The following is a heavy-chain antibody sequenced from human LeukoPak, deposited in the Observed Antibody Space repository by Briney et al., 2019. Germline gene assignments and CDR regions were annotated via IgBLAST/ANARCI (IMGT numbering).Heavy chain of an antibody. CDR2: ISYDGSNI. CDR1: GFTFSSYA. Sequence: GGSLRLSCAASGFTFSSYAMHWVRQAPGKGLEWVAVISYDGSNIYSADSVKGRFTISRDNSKNTLYLQMNSLRAEDTAVYYCARSPLERGSNWGHYYYYYMDVWGKGTTVTVSS. CDR3: ARSPLERGSNWGHYYYYYMDV. V-gene: IGHV3-30-3*01. D-gene: IGHD3-16*01. J-gene: IGHJ6*03.